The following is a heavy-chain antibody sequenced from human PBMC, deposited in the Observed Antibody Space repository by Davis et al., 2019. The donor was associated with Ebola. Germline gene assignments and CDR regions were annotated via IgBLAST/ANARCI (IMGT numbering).Heavy chain of an antibody. D-gene: IGHD2-2*02. CDR2: IDPSDSYT. V-gene: IGHV5-10-1*01. Sequence: GESLKISCKGSGYSFTSYWISWVRQMPGKGLEWMGRIDPSDSYTNYSPSFQGHVTISADKSISTAYLQWSSLKASDTAMYYCARHFKAAIPGYYYYGMDVWGKGTTVTVSS. CDR1: GYSFTSYW. CDR3: ARHFKAAIPGYYYYGMDV. J-gene: IGHJ6*04.